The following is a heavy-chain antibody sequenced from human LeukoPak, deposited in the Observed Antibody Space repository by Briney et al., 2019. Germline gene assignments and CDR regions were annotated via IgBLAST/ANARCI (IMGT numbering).Heavy chain of an antibody. CDR3: ARGAAGYSYG. Sequence: SETLSLTCAVYGGSFSGYYWSWIRQPPGKGLEWIGEINHSGSTNYNPSLKSRVTISVDTSKNQFSLKLSSVTAADTAVHYCARGAAGYSYGWGQGTLVTVSS. D-gene: IGHD5-18*01. J-gene: IGHJ4*02. V-gene: IGHV4-34*01. CDR2: INHSGST. CDR1: GGSFSGYY.